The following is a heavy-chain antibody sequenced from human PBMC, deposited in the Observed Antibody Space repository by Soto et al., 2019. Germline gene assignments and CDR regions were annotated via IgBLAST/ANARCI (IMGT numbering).Heavy chain of an antibody. Sequence: PGGSLRLSCAASGFTFSSYSMNWVRQAPGKGLEWVSSISSSSSYIYYADSVKGRFTISRDNATNSLYLQMNSLRAEDTDVYYCARSSGWHESDYWGQGTLFTVSS. CDR3: ARSSGWHESDY. V-gene: IGHV3-21*01. J-gene: IGHJ4*02. CDR1: GFTFSSYS. D-gene: IGHD6-19*01. CDR2: ISSSSSYI.